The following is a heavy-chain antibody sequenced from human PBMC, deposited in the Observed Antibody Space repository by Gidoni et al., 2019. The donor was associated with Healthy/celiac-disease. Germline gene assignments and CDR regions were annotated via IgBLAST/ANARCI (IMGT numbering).Heavy chain of an antibody. V-gene: IGHV3-23*04. CDR1: GFTFSSSA. D-gene: IGHD2-8*01. Sequence: EVQLVEYGGGLVQPGGSLRLSCAASGFTFSSSAMCWGGPAPGKGLGWVSAISGSGGSTYYAYSVKGRFTISKYNSKNTLYLQMNSLRAEDTAVYYCAKEGYCTNGVCYMNDYWGQGTLVTVSS. CDR3: AKEGYCTNGVCYMNDY. J-gene: IGHJ4*02. CDR2: ISGSGGST.